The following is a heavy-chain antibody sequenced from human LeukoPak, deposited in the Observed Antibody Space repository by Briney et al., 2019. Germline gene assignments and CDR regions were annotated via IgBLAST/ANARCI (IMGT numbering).Heavy chain of an antibody. D-gene: IGHD3-9*01. CDR1: GASISNYY. CDR2: SFYTGST. V-gene: IGHV4-59*01. Sequence: SETLSLTCTVSGASISNYYWPWIRQPPGKGLEWIGDSFYTGSTNYNPSLRSRVTISVDTSKNQFSLRLTSVTAADTAVYYCARVRRYDILTGYSNYFDYWGQGNLVTVSS. J-gene: IGHJ4*02. CDR3: ARVRRYDILTGYSNYFDY.